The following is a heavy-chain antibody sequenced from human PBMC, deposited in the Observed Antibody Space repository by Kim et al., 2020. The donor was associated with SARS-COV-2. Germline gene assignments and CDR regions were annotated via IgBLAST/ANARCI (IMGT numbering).Heavy chain of an antibody. J-gene: IGHJ6*02. CDR1: GFTFSTYW. CDR3: ARVLGYQSGYSSSSLRYYYYGMDV. Sequence: GGSLRLSCAASGFTFSTYWMSWVRQAPGKGLEWVANIKQDGTEKYYVDSVKGRFTISRDNAKNSLYLQMNSLRAEDTAVYYCARVLGYQSGYSSSSLRYYYYGMDVWGQGTTVTVSS. D-gene: IGHD6-6*01. V-gene: IGHV3-7*03. CDR2: IKQDGTEK.